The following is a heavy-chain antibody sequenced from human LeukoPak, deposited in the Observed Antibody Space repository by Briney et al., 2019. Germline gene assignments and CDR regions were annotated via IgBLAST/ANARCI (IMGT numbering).Heavy chain of an antibody. CDR2: IYYSGST. V-gene: IGHV4-59*08. Sequence: SETLSLTCTVSGGSISSYYWSWIRQPPGKGLEWIGYIYYSGSTNYNPSLKSRVTISVDTSKNQFSLKLSSVTAADTAVYYCARHTVYYYGSGSKGWFDPWGQGTLVTVSS. J-gene: IGHJ5*02. CDR1: GGSISSYY. D-gene: IGHD3-10*01. CDR3: ARHTVYYYGSGSKGWFDP.